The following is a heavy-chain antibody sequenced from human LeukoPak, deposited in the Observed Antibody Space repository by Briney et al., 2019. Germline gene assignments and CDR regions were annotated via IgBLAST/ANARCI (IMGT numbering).Heavy chain of an antibody. CDR1: GGSISSYY. D-gene: IGHD4-23*01. Sequence: SETLSLTCTVSGGSISSYYWSWIRRPPGKGLEWIGYIYYRGSTNYNPSLKSRVTISVDTSKNQFSLKLSSVTAADTAVYYCAREPHGDYGANSAFDYWGQGTLVTVSS. V-gene: IGHV4-59*01. J-gene: IGHJ4*02. CDR2: IYYRGST. CDR3: AREPHGDYGANSAFDY.